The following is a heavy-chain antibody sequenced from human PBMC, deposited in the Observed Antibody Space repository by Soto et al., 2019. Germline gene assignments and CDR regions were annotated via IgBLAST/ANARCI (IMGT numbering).Heavy chain of an antibody. CDR1: CGSISSGDYY. J-gene: IGHJ5*02. CDR2: IYYSGST. Sequence: SETLSLTCTVSCGSISSGDYYWSWIRQPPGKGLEWIGYIYYSGSTYYNPSLKSRVTISVDTSKNQFSLKLSSVTAADTAVYYCARVDGSGSYYNPNWFDPWGQGTLVTVSS. CDR3: ARVDGSGSYYNPNWFDP. V-gene: IGHV4-30-4*01. D-gene: IGHD3-10*01.